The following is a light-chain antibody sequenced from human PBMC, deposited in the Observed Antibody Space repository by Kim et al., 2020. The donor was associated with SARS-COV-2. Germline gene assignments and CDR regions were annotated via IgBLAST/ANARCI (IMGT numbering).Light chain of an antibody. Sequence: GQLITISCTGTSSDVGSYNLVSWYQQHPGKAPKLMIYEVSERPSGVSKRFSSSKSGNTASLTISGLQAEDEADYYCCSYAGGSTWVFGGGTKMTVL. V-gene: IGLV2-23*02. CDR1: SSDVGSYNL. CDR2: EVS. J-gene: IGLJ3*02. CDR3: CSYAGGSTWV.